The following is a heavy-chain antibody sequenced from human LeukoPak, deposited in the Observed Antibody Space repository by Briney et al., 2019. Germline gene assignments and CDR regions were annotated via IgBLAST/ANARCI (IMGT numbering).Heavy chain of an antibody. Sequence: GGSLRLSCAASGFDFSSNWMHWVRHAPGQGLVWVSRIKGDGISTNYADSVRGRFTIPRDIAKNTLYLQMNSLRAEDTGVYYCAKDHYWSIDYWGRGTLVTVSS. D-gene: IGHD3-3*01. V-gene: IGHV3-74*01. J-gene: IGHJ4*02. CDR1: GFDFSSNW. CDR3: AKDHYWSIDY. CDR2: IKGDGIST.